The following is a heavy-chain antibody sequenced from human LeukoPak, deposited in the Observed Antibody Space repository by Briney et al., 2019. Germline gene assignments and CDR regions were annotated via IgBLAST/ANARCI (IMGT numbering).Heavy chain of an antibody. CDR2: INHSGST. V-gene: IGHV4-34*01. D-gene: IGHD5-12*01. J-gene: IGHJ4*02. CDR1: GGSISSYY. Sequence: SETLSLTCTVSGGSISSYYWSWIRQPAGKGLEWIGEINHSGSTNYNPSLKSRVTISVDTSKNQFSLKLSSVTAADTAVYYCARVLLIVATGYYFDYWGQGTLVTVSS. CDR3: ARVLLIVATGYYFDY.